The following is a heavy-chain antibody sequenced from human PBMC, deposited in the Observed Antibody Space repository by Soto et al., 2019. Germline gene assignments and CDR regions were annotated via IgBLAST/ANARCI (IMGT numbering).Heavy chain of an antibody. J-gene: IGHJ6*04. CDR3: AISPRGYCSSTTGRDFGNNYGMDV. CDR1: GYSFTSYW. Sequence: PGESLKISCKGSGYSFTSYWISWVRQMPGKGLEWMGRIDPSDSYTNYSPSFQGHVTISADKSISTAYLQWSSLKASDTAMYYCAISPRGYCSSTTGRDFGNNYGMDVWGKVTTGTASS. V-gene: IGHV5-10-1*01. D-gene: IGHD2-2*01. CDR2: IDPSDSYT.